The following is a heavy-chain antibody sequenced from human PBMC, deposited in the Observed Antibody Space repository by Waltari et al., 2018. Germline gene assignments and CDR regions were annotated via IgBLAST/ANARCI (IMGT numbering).Heavy chain of an antibody. CDR1: TFTVSTNY. J-gene: IGHJ4*02. Sequence: EVQLVESGGGLIQPGGSLRLSCAASTFTVSTNYMTWVRQAPGKGLEWVSLIYGGGSTYYSDSVKGRFTISRDNYKNTLNLQMNSLRAEDTAVYYCARVTFPEFYFDYWGQGALVTVSS. D-gene: IGHD3-10*01. CDR2: IYGGGST. CDR3: ARVTFPEFYFDY. V-gene: IGHV3-53*01.